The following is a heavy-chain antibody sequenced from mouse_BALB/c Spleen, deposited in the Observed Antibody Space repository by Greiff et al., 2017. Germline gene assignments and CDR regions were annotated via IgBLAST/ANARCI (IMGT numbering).Heavy chain of an antibody. CDR3: ARSLYYGNYEGYFDV. Sequence: DVKLVESGGGLVKPGGSLKLSCAASGFAFSSYDMSWVRQTPEKRLEWVAYISSGGGSTYYPDTVKGRFTISRDNAKNTLYLQMSSLRSEDTAMYYCARSLYYGNYEGYFDVWGAGTTVTVSS. CDR1: GFAFSSYD. V-gene: IGHV5-12-1*01. J-gene: IGHJ1*01. CDR2: ISSGGGST. D-gene: IGHD2-1*01.